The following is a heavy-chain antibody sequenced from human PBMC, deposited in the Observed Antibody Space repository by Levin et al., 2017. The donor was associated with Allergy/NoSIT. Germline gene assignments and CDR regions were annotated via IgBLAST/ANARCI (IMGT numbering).Heavy chain of an antibody. CDR2: ISAYNGNT. V-gene: IGHV1-18*01. Sequence: ASVKVSCKASGYTFTSYGISWVRQAPGQGLEWMGWISAYNGNTNYAQKLQGRVTMTTDTSTSTAYMELRSLRSDDTAVYYCARASSPFGVVIIYAGSDYYYYMDVWGKGTTVTVSS. J-gene: IGHJ6*03. CDR3: ARASSPFGVVIIYAGSDYYYYMDV. D-gene: IGHD3-3*01. CDR1: GYTFTSYG.